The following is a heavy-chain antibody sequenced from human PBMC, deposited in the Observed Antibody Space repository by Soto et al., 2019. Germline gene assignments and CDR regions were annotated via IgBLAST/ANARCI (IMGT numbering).Heavy chain of an antibody. D-gene: IGHD1-26*01. Sequence: SETLSLTCTVSGGSISSSSYHWGWIRQPPGKGLEWIGSIYYSGSTYYNPSLKSRVTISVDTSKNQFSLKLSSVTAADTAVYYCARHRIGGSYGPKYYFDYWGQGTLVTVSS. CDR3: ARHRIGGSYGPKYYFDY. V-gene: IGHV4-39*01. J-gene: IGHJ4*02. CDR2: IYYSGST. CDR1: GGSISSSSYH.